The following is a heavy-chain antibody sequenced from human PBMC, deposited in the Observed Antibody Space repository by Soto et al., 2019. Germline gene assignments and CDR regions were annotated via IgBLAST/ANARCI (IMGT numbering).Heavy chain of an antibody. CDR1: GFSVSDYE. V-gene: IGHV3-48*03. Sequence: GGSLRLSCAVSGFSVSDYEMNWVRQAPGKGLEWVSYINSGGSSIKYSDSVKGRFTMSRDNARNSLFLQMDSLTDEDTAVYYCARENYGDAFDFWGQGTLVTVSS. CDR2: INSGGSSI. D-gene: IGHD4-17*01. J-gene: IGHJ4*02. CDR3: ARENYGDAFDF.